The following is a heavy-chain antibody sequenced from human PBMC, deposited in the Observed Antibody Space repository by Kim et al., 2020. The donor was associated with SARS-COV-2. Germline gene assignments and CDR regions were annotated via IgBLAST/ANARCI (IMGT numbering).Heavy chain of an antibody. D-gene: IGHD2-2*01. CDR3: ARHWEGYCSSTSCYDPTSLDY. CDR2: IYYSGST. Sequence: SETLSLTCTVSGGSISSSSYYWGWIRQPPGKGLEWIGSIYYSGSTYYNPSLKSRVTISVDTSKNQFSLKLSSVTAADTAVYYCARHWEGYCSSTSCYDPTSLDYWGQGTLVTVSS. V-gene: IGHV4-39*01. CDR1: GGSISSSSYY. J-gene: IGHJ4*02.